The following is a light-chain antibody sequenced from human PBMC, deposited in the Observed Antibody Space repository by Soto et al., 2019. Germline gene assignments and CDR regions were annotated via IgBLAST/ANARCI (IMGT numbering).Light chain of an antibody. CDR3: AVWDQSLTGWV. CDR2: RDG. CDR1: SSNIGSHF. Sequence: QSALTQPPSASGTPGQSLTISCSGSSSNIGSHFVYWYQHLPGTAPKLLIFRDGQRPSGVPDRFFGSKSGTSASLAITGLRSEDEADYYCAVWDQSLTGWVFGGGTKLTVL. J-gene: IGLJ3*02. V-gene: IGLV1-47*01.